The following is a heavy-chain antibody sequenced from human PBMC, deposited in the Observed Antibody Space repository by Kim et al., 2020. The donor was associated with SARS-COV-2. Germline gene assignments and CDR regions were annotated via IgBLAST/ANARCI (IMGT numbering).Heavy chain of an antibody. J-gene: IGHJ4*02. V-gene: IGHV3-30*02. Sequence: YADSVKGRFTISRDNSKNTLYLQMNSLRAEDTAVYYCAKEVSGSYGYFDYWGQGTLVTVSS. CDR3: AKEVSGSYGYFDY. D-gene: IGHD1-26*01.